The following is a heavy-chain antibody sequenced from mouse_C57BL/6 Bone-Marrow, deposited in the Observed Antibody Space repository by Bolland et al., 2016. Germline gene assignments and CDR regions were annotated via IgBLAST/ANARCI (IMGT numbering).Heavy chain of an antibody. Sequence: SVKGRFTISRDNAKNTLHLQMSSLRSEDTALYYCARQLYYSNSFDYWGQGTT. V-gene: IGHV5-9*01. D-gene: IGHD2-5*01. J-gene: IGHJ2*01. CDR3: ARQLYYSNSFDY.